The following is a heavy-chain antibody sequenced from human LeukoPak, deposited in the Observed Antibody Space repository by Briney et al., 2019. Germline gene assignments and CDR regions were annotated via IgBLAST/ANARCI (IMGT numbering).Heavy chain of an antibody. J-gene: IGHJ4*02. D-gene: IGHD6-19*01. CDR3: AKDAVAGNDY. V-gene: IGHV3-23*01. CDR1: GFTFSSYS. CDR2: ISGNGGST. Sequence: GGSLRLSCAASGFTFSSYSMNWVRQAPGKGLEWVSSISGNGGSTQYADSVQGRFAISRDNSKNTLYLQMNSLRAEDTAVYYCAKDAVAGNDYWGQGTLVTVSS.